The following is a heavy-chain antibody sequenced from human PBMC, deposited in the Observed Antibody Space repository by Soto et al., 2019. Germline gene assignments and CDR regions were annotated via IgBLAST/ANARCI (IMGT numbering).Heavy chain of an antibody. J-gene: IGHJ4*02. V-gene: IGHV3-23*01. CDR1: GFTFTTYA. CDR2: IGGSGGNT. CDR3: AKSLLMVYAIRNDY. D-gene: IGHD2-8*01. Sequence: EVQLLESGGGMVQPGGSLRLSCAASGFTFTTYAMRWVRQAPGKGLEWVSGIGGSGGNTYYADSVKGRFTISRDNSKNTLYLQMNSLRAEDTAVYFCAKSLLMVYAIRNDYWGQGTLVTVSS.